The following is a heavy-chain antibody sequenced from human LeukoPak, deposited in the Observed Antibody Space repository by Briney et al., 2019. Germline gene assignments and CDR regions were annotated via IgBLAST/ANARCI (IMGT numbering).Heavy chain of an antibody. CDR1: GFTFSNYW. V-gene: IGHV3-7*05. D-gene: IGHD3-16*01. J-gene: IGHJ3*02. Sequence: GGSLRLSCAASGFTFSNYWMSWVRQAPGKGLEWVANIDQSGGRNNYVDSVKGRFTISRDNAKNSLFLEMSSLRADDTAVYFCARDVEGGTFDIWGQGTTVTVSS. CDR2: IDQSGGRN. CDR3: ARDVEGGTFDI.